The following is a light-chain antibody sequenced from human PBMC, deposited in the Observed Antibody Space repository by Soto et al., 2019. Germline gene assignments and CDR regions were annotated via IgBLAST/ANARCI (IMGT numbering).Light chain of an antibody. CDR2: GAS. CDR3: QQYGSSRLT. Sequence: EIVLTQSPGTLSLSPGERATLSCRASQSVTSTYLAWYQQKPGQAPRLLIYGASSRATGIPDRFSGSGSGTDFTLTISRLEPEDSAVYYCQQYGSSRLTLGGGTKVDIK. V-gene: IGKV3-20*01. CDR1: QSVTSTY. J-gene: IGKJ4*01.